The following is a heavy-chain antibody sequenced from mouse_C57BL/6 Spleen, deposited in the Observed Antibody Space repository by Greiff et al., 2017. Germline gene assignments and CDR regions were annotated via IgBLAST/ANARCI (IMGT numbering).Heavy chain of an antibody. J-gene: IGHJ4*01. D-gene: IGHD1-3*01. V-gene: IGHV5-4*03. CDR2: ISDGGSYT. CDR3: ARGETKDYAMDY. Sequence: EVMLVESGGGLVKPGGSLKLSCAASGFTFSSYAMSWVRQTPEKRLEWVATISDGGSYTYYPDNVKGRFTISRDNAKNNLYLQMSHLKSEDTAMYYCARGETKDYAMDYWGQGTSVTVSS. CDR1: GFTFSSYA.